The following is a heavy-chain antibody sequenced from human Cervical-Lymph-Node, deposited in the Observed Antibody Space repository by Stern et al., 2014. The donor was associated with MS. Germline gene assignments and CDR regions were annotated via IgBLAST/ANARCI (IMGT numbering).Heavy chain of an antibody. J-gene: IGHJ4*02. Sequence: QLVQSGPEVRKPGTSVKVSCTASGFTFNNSAVQWVRQARGQRLEWIGWIVVGSGNTIYAQQFRKRVTISRDMSTNTAYMALSSLRSEDTAVYYCATGILGATPLFAHWGQGSLVTVSS. CDR1: GFTFNNSA. V-gene: IGHV1-58*01. D-gene: IGHD1-26*01. CDR3: ATGILGATPLFAH. CDR2: IVVGSGNT.